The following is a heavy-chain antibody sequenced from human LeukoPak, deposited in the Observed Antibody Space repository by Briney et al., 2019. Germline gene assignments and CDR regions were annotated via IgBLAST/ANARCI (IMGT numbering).Heavy chain of an antibody. Sequence: CXASGFIFSTYGMHXGRQAPGKGLEWVAVISYDGSNKYYAEFVKGRFTISRDNSKNTLYLQMNSLRAEDTAVYYCAGTSNWFDPGGQGTLVTVSS. V-gene: IGHV3-30*03. CDR3: AGTSNWFDP. J-gene: IGHJ5*02. CDR1: GFIFSTYG. D-gene: IGHD1-1*01. CDR2: ISYDGSNK.